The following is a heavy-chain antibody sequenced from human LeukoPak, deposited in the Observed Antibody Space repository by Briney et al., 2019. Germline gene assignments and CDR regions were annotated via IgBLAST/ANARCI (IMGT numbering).Heavy chain of an antibody. CDR2: ISFIIST. CDR3: AKGTSSLNYDAFDI. Sequence: ISVLAVSGKRIEWVSGISFIISTWSADSVKGRFTISRDNSKNTVYLQMNSLRDDDTAVYYCAKGTSSLNYDAFDIWGQGTLVTVSS. D-gene: IGHD6-19*01. V-gene: IGHV3-23*01. J-gene: IGHJ3*02.